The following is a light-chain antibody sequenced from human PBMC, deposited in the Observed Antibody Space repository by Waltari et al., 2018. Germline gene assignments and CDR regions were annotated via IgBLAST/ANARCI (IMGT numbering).Light chain of an antibody. CDR3: QQRSNWPLT. CDR1: QSVGSY. V-gene: IGKV3-11*01. Sequence: EIVLTQSPATLSLSPGESATISCRASQSVGSYLGWYQQNPGQAPRLLIYDASNRATGIPARFSGGGSGTDFTLTISSLEPEDFAVYYCQQRSNWPLTFGGGTKVEIK. J-gene: IGKJ4*01. CDR2: DAS.